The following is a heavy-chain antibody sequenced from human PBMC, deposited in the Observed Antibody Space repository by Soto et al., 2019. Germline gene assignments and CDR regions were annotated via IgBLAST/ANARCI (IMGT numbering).Heavy chain of an antibody. CDR2: ISYDGSNK. J-gene: IGHJ4*02. CDR3: AKDKASSSWYGVDY. V-gene: IGHV3-30*18. CDR1: GFTFSSYG. D-gene: IGHD6-13*01. Sequence: ESGGGVVQPGRSLRLSCAASGFTFSSYGMHWVRQAPGKGLEWVAVISYDGSNKYYADSVKGRFTISRDNSKNTLYLQMNSLRAEDTAVYYCAKDKASSSWYGVDYWGQGTLVTVSS.